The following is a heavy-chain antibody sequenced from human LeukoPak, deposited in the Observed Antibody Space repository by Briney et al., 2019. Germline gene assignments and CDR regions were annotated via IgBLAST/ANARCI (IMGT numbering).Heavy chain of an antibody. V-gene: IGHV3-23*01. CDR2: MSGSGGST. CDR3: AKNQGQWLVPVDY. CDR1: GFIFSSYW. J-gene: IGHJ4*02. Sequence: GGSVRLSCAASGFIFSSYWMSWVRQARAKGLEWVTSMSGSGGSTYYADSVKGRFTISRDNSKNTLYLQMNNLRAEDTASYYCAKNQGQWLVPVDYWGQGTLVTVSS. D-gene: IGHD6-19*01.